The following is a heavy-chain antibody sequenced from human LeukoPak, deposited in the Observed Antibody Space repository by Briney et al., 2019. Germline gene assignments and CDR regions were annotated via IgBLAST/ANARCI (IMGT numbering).Heavy chain of an antibody. CDR1: GYTFTGYH. J-gene: IGHJ4*02. CDR2: INPNSGGT. D-gene: IGHD5-12*01. Sequence: ASVKVSCKASGYTFTGYHMHWVRQAPGQGLEWMGWINPNSGGTNYAQKFQGRVTMTRDTSISTAYMELSRLRSDDTAVYYCARGPGYSGYGGRGYWGQGTLVTVSS. V-gene: IGHV1-2*02. CDR3: ARGPGYSGYGGRGY.